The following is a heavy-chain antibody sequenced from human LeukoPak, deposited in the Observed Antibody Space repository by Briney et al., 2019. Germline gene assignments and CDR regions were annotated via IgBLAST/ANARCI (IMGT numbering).Heavy chain of an antibody. CDR3: ARDPIAVAATSAFDI. J-gene: IGHJ3*02. CDR1: GYTFTSYY. CDR2: INPSGGST. D-gene: IGHD6-19*01. Sequence: ASVKVSCKASGYTFTSYYMHWVRQAPGQGLEWMGIINPSGGSTSYAQKFQGRVTMTRDTSTSTVYMELSSLRSEGTAVYYCARDPIAVAATSAFDIWGQGTMVTVSS. V-gene: IGHV1-46*01.